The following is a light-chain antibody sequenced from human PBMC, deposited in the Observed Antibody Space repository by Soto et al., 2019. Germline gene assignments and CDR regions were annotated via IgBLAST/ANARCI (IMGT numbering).Light chain of an antibody. V-gene: IGLV2-8*01. CDR2: DVN. CDR1: SSDVGGYNY. CDR3: ISYAGSNRPA. J-gene: IGLJ2*01. Sequence: QSALTQPPSASGSPGQSVAISCGGTSSDVGGYNYVSWYQQHPGKAPKLLIYDVNKRPSGVPDRFSGSKSGNTASLTVSGLQAEDEADYYCISYAGSNRPAFGGGTKLTV.